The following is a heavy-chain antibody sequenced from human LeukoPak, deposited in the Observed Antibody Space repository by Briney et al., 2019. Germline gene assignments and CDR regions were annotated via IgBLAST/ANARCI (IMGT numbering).Heavy chain of an antibody. V-gene: IGHV3-74*01. J-gene: IGHJ4*02. D-gene: IGHD2/OR15-2a*01. CDR2: INSDGSWT. CDR3: VSFYETY. CDR1: GNYC. Sequence: PPGGSLRLSCAASGNYCMHWVRQAPGKGLVWVSHINSDGSWTSYADSVKGRFTISKDNAKNTVYLQMNSLRAEDTAVYYCVSFYETYWGRGTLVTVSS.